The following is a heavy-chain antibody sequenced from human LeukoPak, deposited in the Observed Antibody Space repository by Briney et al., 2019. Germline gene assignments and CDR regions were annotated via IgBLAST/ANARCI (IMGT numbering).Heavy chain of an antibody. CDR2: IYHSGST. Sequence: SETLSLTCTVSRYSMSSGYYWGWIRQPPGKGLEWIGTIYHSGSTYYNPSLKSRVTISVDTSKNQFSLKLTSVTAADTAVYYCARVRGYCSSTICYRYYFDYWGQGTQVTVSS. CDR3: ARVRGYCSSTICYRYYFDY. D-gene: IGHD2-2*01. CDR1: RYSMSSGYY. J-gene: IGHJ4*02. V-gene: IGHV4-38-2*02.